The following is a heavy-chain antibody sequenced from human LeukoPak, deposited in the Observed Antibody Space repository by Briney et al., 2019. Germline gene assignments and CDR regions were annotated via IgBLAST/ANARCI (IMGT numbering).Heavy chain of an antibody. CDR3: ARAYYDFWSGYYTE. CDR2: IYYSGST. D-gene: IGHD3-3*01. J-gene: IGHJ4*02. CDR1: GGSISSSSYY. Sequence: SETLSLTCTVSGGSISSSSYYWGWIRQPPGKGLGWIGSIYYSGSTYYNPSLKSRVTISVDTSKNQFSLKLSSVTAADTAVYYCARAYYDFWSGYYTEWGQGTLVTVSS. V-gene: IGHV4-39*07.